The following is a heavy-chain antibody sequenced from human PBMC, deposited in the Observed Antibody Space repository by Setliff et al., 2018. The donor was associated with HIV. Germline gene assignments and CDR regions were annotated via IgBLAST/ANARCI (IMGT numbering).Heavy chain of an antibody. V-gene: IGHV3-21*01. D-gene: IGHD2-15*01. J-gene: IGHJ3*02. Sequence: PGGSLRLSCAASGFTVSSNYMNWVRQAPGKGLEWVSSISSSSTYIYYADSVKGRFTISRDNAKNSLYLQMNSLRVEDTAVYYCAGGQVVVPNDAFDIWGQGTMVTVSS. CDR2: ISSSSTYI. CDR1: GFTVSSNY. CDR3: AGGQVVVPNDAFDI.